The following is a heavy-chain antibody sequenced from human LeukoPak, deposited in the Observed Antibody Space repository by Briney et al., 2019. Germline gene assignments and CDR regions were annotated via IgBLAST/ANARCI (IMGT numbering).Heavy chain of an antibody. D-gene: IGHD6-13*01. Sequence: GGSLRLSCAASGFTVSSNYMSRVRQAPGKGLEWVSVIYSGGSTYYADSVKGRFTISRDNSKNTLYLQMNSLRAEDTAVYYCPRAPYSSSWYVGAFDIWGQGTMVTVSS. V-gene: IGHV3-53*01. CDR2: IYSGGST. J-gene: IGHJ3*02. CDR3: PRAPYSSSWYVGAFDI. CDR1: GFTVSSNY.